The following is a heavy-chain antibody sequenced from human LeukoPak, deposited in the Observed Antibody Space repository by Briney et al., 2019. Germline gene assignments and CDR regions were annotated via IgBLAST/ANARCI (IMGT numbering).Heavy chain of an antibody. Sequence: GASVKVSCKASGYTFSGDYMHWARQAPGQGLEWMGWINPNSGGTNYAQKFQGRVTMTRDTSISTAYMELSRLRSDDTAVYYCARELEPKSWSDYWGQGTLVTVSS. J-gene: IGHJ4*02. CDR3: ARELEPKSWSDY. CDR1: GYTFSGDY. D-gene: IGHD1-1*01. V-gene: IGHV1-2*02. CDR2: INPNSGGT.